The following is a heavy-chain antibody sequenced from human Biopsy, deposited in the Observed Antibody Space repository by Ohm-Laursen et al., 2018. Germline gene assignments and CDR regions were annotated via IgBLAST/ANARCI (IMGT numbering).Heavy chain of an antibody. D-gene: IGHD3-10*01. Sequence: ASVKVSCKASGYTFINYGIHWVRQAPGQGLVYLGRIIPIVGITNHAQTFQGRITLTADKSTFMVYMELSRLRSDDTAIYYCARGGSGSGYYGMDVWGQGATVSVSS. V-gene: IGHV1-69*04. CDR2: IIPIVGIT. CDR1: GYTFINYG. CDR3: ARGGSGSGYYGMDV. J-gene: IGHJ6*02.